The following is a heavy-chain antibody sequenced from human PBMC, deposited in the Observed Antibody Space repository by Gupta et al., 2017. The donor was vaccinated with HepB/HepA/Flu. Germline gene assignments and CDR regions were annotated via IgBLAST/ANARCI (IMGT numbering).Heavy chain of an antibody. V-gene: IGHV5-51*01. CDR2: THPGESDT. D-gene: IGHD6-19*01. Sequence: EVQLVQSGAEVKKPGESLKISCKGSGYRFSSYWIGWVRQMPGKGLEWMGITHPGESDTRYSPSFQGQVTISVDKSITTAYLQWSSLKASDTAIYYCARSIAVAGSHLDHWGQGTLVTVSS. CDR1: GYRFSSYW. CDR3: ARSIAVAGSHLDH. J-gene: IGHJ4*02.